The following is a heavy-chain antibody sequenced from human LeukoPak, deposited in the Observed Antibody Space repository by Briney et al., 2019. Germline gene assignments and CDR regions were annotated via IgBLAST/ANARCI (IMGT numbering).Heavy chain of an antibody. CDR2: INPNSGGT. J-gene: IGHJ5*02. D-gene: IGHD3-10*01. CDR3: ARDIGWRFGEFWFDP. Sequence: GASVKVSCKASGYTFTGYYMHWVRQAPGQGLEWMGWINPNSGGTNYAQKFQGRVTMTRDTSISTAYMELSRLRSDDTAVYYCARDIGWRFGEFWFDPWGQGTLVTVSS. CDR1: GYTFTGYY. V-gene: IGHV1-2*02.